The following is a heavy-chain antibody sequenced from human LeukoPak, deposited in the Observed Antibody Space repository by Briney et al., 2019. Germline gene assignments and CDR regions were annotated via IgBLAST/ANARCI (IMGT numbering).Heavy chain of an antibody. Sequence: GRSLRLSYAVSGFTISSNWMHWVRQAPGKGLEWVSRMDDEGSGTSYADSVKGRFTISRDNAKNTVYLQMNSLRVEDSAVYYCATVFDYLGQGTLVTVSS. CDR1: GFTISSNW. V-gene: IGHV3-74*01. CDR3: ATVFDY. J-gene: IGHJ4*02. CDR2: MDDEGSGT.